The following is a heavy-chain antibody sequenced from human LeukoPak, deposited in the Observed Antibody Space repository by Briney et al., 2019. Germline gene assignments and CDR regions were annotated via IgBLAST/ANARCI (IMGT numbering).Heavy chain of an antibody. V-gene: IGHV3-66*01. CDR3: ARKTYCSGSSCSVRYGMDV. J-gene: IGHJ6*02. CDR1: GFTVSSYY. D-gene: IGHD2-2*01. CDR2: IYNSGTT. Sequence: GGSLRLSCAASGFTVSSYYMTWVRQAPGKGLEWVSVIYNSGTTFFAASVKGRFTISRDNSKNKVFLEMNSLAAEDTAVYYCARKTYCSGSSCSVRYGMDVWGQGTTVTVSS.